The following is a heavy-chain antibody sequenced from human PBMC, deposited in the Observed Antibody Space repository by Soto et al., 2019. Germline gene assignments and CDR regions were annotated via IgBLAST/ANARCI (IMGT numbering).Heavy chain of an antibody. CDR2: IIPMFGTA. D-gene: IGHD2-15*01. V-gene: IGHV1-69*01. CDR3: ARIGDRSWFDS. CDR1: GGTFSSSA. Sequence: QVQLVQSGAEAKKPGSSVKVSCKASGGTFSSSAISWLRQAPGQGLEWMGGIIPMFGTADNAQKFQGRVTITADESTSTAYMELSSVRSDDTATYYCARIGDRSWFDSWGQGTLVTVSS. J-gene: IGHJ5*01.